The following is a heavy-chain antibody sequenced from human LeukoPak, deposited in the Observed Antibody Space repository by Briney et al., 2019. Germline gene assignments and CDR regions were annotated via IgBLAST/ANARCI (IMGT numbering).Heavy chain of an antibody. J-gene: IGHJ4*02. V-gene: IGHV3-7*03. CDR2: IKQDGSEK. CDR3: ARDNPPDY. CDR1: GFTFSSYA. Sequence: GGSLRLSCAASGFTFSSYAMHWVRQAPGKGLEWVANIKQDGSEKSYVESVRGRFTISRDNTKNSLYLQLNSLRAEDTALYYCARDNPPDYWGQGTLVTVSS.